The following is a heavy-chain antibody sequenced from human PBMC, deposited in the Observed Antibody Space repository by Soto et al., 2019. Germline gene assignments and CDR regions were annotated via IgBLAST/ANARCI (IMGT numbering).Heavy chain of an antibody. CDR2: ISYDGSNK. D-gene: IGHD5-12*01. J-gene: IGHJ6*02. V-gene: IGHV3-30-3*01. Sequence: QVQLVESGGGVVQPGRSLRLSCAASGFTFSSYAMHWVRQAPGKGLEWVAVISYDGSNKYYADSVKGRFTISRDNSKNTLYMQMTSLIAEDTAVYYCARDRASSGYAIESDLYYYYGMDVWGQGTTVTVSS. CDR3: ARDRASSGYAIESDLYYYYGMDV. CDR1: GFTFSSYA.